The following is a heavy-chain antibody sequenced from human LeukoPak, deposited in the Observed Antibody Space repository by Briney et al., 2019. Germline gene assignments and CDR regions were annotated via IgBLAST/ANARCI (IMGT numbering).Heavy chain of an antibody. V-gene: IGHV1-8*01. CDR2: MNPNSGNT. CDR1: GYTFTSYD. Sequence: ASVKVSCKASGYTFTSYDINWVRQATGQGLEWMGWMNPNSGNTGYAQKFQGRVTMTRNTSISTAYMELSSLRSEDTAVYYCAGDYDSSGYYIVYWGQGTLVTVSS. CDR3: AGDYDSSGYYIVY. J-gene: IGHJ4*02. D-gene: IGHD3-22*01.